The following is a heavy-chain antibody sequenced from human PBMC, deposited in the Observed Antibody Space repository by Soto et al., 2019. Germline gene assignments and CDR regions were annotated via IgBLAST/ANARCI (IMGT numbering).Heavy chain of an antibody. CDR3: ARETDWTTVTGLGV. CDR2: ISSSSSTI. J-gene: IGHJ4*02. Sequence: GGSLRLSCAASGFTFSSYSMNWVRQAPGKGLEWVSYISSSSSTIYYADSVKGRFTISRDNAKNSLYLQMNSLRAEDTAVYYCARETDWTTVTGLGVWGQGTLVTVSS. V-gene: IGHV3-48*01. D-gene: IGHD4-4*01. CDR1: GFTFSSYS.